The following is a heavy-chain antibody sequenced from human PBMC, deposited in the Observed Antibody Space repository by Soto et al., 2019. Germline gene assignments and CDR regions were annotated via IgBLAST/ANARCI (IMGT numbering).Heavy chain of an antibody. J-gene: IGHJ6*03. Sequence: EVQLLESGGTLEQPGGSLRLSCTASGFRFSNYAMSWVRQALGKGLEWVSGISGRGSSPYYADSVKGRFTISRDNSKNTLYLQMNSLRAEDTAVYYCAKGEADYYYYMDVWGKGTTVTVSS. V-gene: IGHV3-23*01. D-gene: IGHD6-13*01. CDR1: GFRFSNYA. CDR3: AKGEADYYYYMDV. CDR2: ISGRGSSP.